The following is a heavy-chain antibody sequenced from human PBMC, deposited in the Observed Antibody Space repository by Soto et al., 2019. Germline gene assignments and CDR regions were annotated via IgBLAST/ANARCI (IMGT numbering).Heavy chain of an antibody. CDR2: ISAYNGNT. J-gene: IGHJ4*02. CDR1: GYTFTSYG. Sequence: ASVKVSCKASGYTFTSYGISWVRQAPGQGLEWMGWISAYNGNTNYAQKFQGRVTITADESTSTAYMELSSLRSEDTTVYFCVRAGSGWSFDYWGQGTLVTVSS. D-gene: IGHD6-19*01. V-gene: IGHV1-18*01. CDR3: VRAGSGWSFDY.